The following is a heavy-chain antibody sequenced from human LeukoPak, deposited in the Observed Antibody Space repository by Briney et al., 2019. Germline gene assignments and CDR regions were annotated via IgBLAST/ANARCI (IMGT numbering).Heavy chain of an antibody. Sequence: GGSLRLSCAASGFTFSTYAMSWVRQAPGKGLEWVSGISGSGGATYYADSVKGRFTISRDDPHNTLYLQMNSLRAEDTAVYFCARGGVDYYGSGTYYLMYYFDYWGQGALVTVSS. CDR1: GFTFSTYA. D-gene: IGHD3-10*01. V-gene: IGHV3-23*01. J-gene: IGHJ4*02. CDR3: ARGGVDYYGSGTYYLMYYFDY. CDR2: ISGSGGAT.